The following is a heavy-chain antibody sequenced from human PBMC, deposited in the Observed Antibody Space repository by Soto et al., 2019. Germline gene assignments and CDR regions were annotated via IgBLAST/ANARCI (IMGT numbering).Heavy chain of an antibody. J-gene: IGHJ6*03. V-gene: IGHV1-18*01. Sequence: APVKVSRKASGYTNTSYGVSWVRQAPGQGLEWMGWISAYNGNTNYAQKLQGRVTMTTDTSTSTAYMELRSLRSDDTAVYYCARDIAVAGTYYYYYYMDVWGKGTTVTVSS. CDR2: ISAYNGNT. CDR1: GYTNTSYG. D-gene: IGHD6-19*01. CDR3: ARDIAVAGTYYYYYYMDV.